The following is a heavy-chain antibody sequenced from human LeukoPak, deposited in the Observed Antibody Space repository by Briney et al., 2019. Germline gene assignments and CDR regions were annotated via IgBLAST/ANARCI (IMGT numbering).Heavy chain of an antibody. CDR2: ISSSSSDI. D-gene: IGHD4-17*01. CDR3: ARGPTVTTFDDYYYYYMDV. Sequence: PGGSLRLSCAASGFTFSSYSMNWVRQAPGKGLEWVSSISSSSSDIYYADSVKGRFTISRDNAKNSLYLQMNSLRAEDTAVYYCARGPTVTTFDDYYYYYMDVWGKGTTVTVSS. V-gene: IGHV3-21*01. J-gene: IGHJ6*03. CDR1: GFTFSSYS.